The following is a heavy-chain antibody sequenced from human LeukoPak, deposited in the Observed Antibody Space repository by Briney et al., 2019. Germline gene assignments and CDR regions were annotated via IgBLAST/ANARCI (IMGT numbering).Heavy chain of an antibody. CDR1: GYTFTSYD. CDR3: ARVGPPAASGMDV. Sequence: ASVKVSCKASGYTFTSYDINWVRQAPGQGLEWMGRINPNSGGTNYGQKFQGRVTMTRDTSINTIYMELTRLRSDDTAVYYCARVGPPAASGMDVWGQGTRSPSP. CDR2: INPNSGGT. J-gene: IGHJ6*02. D-gene: IGHD2-2*01. V-gene: IGHV1-2*06.